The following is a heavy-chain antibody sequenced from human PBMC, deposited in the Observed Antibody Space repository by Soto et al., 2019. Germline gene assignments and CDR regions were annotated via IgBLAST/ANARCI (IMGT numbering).Heavy chain of an antibody. CDR3: ARDVGSIYDSSGYYYFDY. Sequence: GXAVKVSCKASGGTFSSYAISWVRQAPGQGLEWMGGIIPIFGTANYAQKFQGRVTITADESTSTAYMELSSLRSEDTAVYYCARDVGSIYDSSGYYYFDYWGQGTLVTVSS. J-gene: IGHJ4*02. D-gene: IGHD3-22*01. CDR2: IIPIFGTA. CDR1: GGTFSSYA. V-gene: IGHV1-69*13.